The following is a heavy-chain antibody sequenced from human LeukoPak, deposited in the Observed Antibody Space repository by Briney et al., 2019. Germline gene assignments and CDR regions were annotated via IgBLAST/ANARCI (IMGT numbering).Heavy chain of an antibody. CDR3: AKDNGDYVGYFDY. CDR1: GFTFSNYA. CDR2: LSGSGGST. D-gene: IGHD4-17*01. J-gene: IGHJ4*02. Sequence: GGSLRLFCAASGFTFSNYAMNWVREAPGKGLEWVSVLSGSGGSTYYADSVKGRFTSSRDNSKNTLYLQMNSLRAEDTAVYYCAKDNGDYVGYFDYWGQGTLLTVSS. V-gene: IGHV3-23*01.